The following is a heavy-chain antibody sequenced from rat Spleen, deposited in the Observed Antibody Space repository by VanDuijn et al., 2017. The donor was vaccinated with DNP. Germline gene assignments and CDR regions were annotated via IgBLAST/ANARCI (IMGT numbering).Heavy chain of an antibody. D-gene: IGHD5-1*01. CDR2: IWGDGST. CDR3: TRESWGYVMDA. V-gene: IGHV2-30*01. Sequence: QVQLKESGPGLVQPSQTLSLTCTVSGFSLTSYNVHWVRQPTGKGLEWMGVIWGDGSTAYNSALKSRLSISRDTSKSQVFLKMNSLQTDDTAIYYCTRESWGYVMDAWGQGASVTVSS. CDR1: GFSLTSYN. J-gene: IGHJ4*01.